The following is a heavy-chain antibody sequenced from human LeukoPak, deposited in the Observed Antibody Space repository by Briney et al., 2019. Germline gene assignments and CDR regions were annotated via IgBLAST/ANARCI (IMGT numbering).Heavy chain of an antibody. CDR1: GFTVSSNY. Sequence: GGSLRLSCAASGFTVSSNYMSWVRQAPGKGLEWVSVIYSGGSTYYADSVKGRFTISRDNSKNTLYLQMNSLRAEDTAVYYCASTVSGFGELNYWGQGTLVTVSS. CDR2: IYSGGST. D-gene: IGHD3-10*01. V-gene: IGHV3-66*02. J-gene: IGHJ4*02. CDR3: ASTVSGFGELNY.